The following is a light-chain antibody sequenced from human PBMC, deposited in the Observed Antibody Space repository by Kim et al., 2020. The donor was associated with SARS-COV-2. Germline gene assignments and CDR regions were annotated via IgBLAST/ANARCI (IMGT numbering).Light chain of an antibody. V-gene: IGLV1-44*01. CDR3: AACDNTLYGCV. CDR2: NTD. J-gene: IGLJ1*01. Sequence: GQRVTISCSWSRSNIGSNPVKWYQQFPGTAPKLLIYNTDQRPSGVPDRFSASSSDSSASLAISGLQSEDEADYYCAACDNTLYGCVFGGGTKVTVL. CDR1: RSNIGSNP.